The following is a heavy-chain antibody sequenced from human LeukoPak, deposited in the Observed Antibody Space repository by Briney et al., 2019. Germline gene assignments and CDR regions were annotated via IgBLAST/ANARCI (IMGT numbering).Heavy chain of an antibody. CDR1: GFTFSNYA. V-gene: IGHV3-23*01. CDR3: AKVLVYVFDY. D-gene: IGHD5/OR15-5a*01. Sequence: GGSLRLSCAASGFTFSNYAMSWVRQAPGKGLEWVSTISGGGGSTYYADSVKGWFTISRDNSKNTLYLQMNSLGAEDTAVYYCAKVLVYVFDYWGQGTLVTVSS. J-gene: IGHJ4*02. CDR2: ISGGGGST.